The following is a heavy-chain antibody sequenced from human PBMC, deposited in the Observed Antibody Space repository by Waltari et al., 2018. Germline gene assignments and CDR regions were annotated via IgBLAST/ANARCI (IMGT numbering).Heavy chain of an antibody. Sequence: QVQLQESGPGLVKPSETLSLTCTVSGGSISSYYWRWLRQPPGKGLEWIAYIYSSGSTNYNPSLKSRVTISVDTSKNQFSLNLRSVTAADTAVYFCARGRHHYWELDYWGQGTLVTVSS. V-gene: IGHV4-59*01. CDR2: IYSSGST. J-gene: IGHJ4*02. CDR3: ARGRHHYWELDY. D-gene: IGHD2-8*02. CDR1: GGSISSYY.